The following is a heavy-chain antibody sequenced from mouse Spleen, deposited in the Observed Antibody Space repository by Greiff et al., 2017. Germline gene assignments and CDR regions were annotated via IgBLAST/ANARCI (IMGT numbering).Heavy chain of an antibody. V-gene: IGHV1-59*01. D-gene: IGHD2-4*01. CDR3: ARYDYDADGVDY. J-gene: IGHJ2*01. Sequence: QVQLQQPGAELVRPGTSVKLSCKASGYTFTSYWMHWVKQRPGQGLEWIGVIDPSDSYTNYNQKFKGKATLTVDTSSSTAYMQLSSLTSEDSAVYYCARYDYDADGVDYWGQGTTLTVSS. CDR1: GYTFTSYW. CDR2: IDPSDSYT.